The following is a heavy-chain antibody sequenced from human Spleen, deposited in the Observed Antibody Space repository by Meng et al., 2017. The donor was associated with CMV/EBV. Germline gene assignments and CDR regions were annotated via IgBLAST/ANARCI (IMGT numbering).Heavy chain of an antibody. CDR1: GGSISSYY. Sequence: SETLSLTCTVSGGSISSYYWSWIRQPPGKGLEWIGYIYYSGSTNYNPSLKSRVTISVDTSKNQFSLKLSSVTAADTAVYYCARGPRGYSYEKDWFDPWGQGTLVTVSS. V-gene: IGHV4-59*01. D-gene: IGHD5-18*01. CDR3: ARGPRGYSYEKDWFDP. J-gene: IGHJ5*02. CDR2: IYYSGST.